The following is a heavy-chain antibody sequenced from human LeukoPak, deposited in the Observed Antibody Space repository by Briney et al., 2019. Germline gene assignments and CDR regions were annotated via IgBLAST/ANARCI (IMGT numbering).Heavy chain of an antibody. CDR2: INQDGSEK. CDR1: GFTFSSYW. CDR3: ARYCSGGSCWDY. J-gene: IGHJ4*02. Sequence: GGSLRLSCAAPGFTFSSYWMSWVRQAPGKGLEWVANINQDGSEKYYVDSVKGRFTISRDNAKNSLYLQMNSLRAEDTAVYYCARYCSGGSCWDYWGQGTLVTVSS. D-gene: IGHD2-15*01. V-gene: IGHV3-7*01.